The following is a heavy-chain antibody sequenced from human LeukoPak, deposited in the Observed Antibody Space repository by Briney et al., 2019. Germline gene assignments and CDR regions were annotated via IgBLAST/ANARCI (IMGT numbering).Heavy chain of an antibody. D-gene: IGHD3-3*01. CDR2: INTDGSST. CDR3: ARDPTHYDFWSGSLGHFDY. J-gene: IGHJ4*02. Sequence: QAGGSLRLSCAASGFTFSSYWMHWVRHAPGKGLVWVSRINTDGSSTSYVDSVKGRFTISRDNAKNTLYLQMNSLRAEDTAVYYCARDPTHYDFWSGSLGHFDYWGQGTLVTVSS. CDR1: GFTFSSYW. V-gene: IGHV3-74*01.